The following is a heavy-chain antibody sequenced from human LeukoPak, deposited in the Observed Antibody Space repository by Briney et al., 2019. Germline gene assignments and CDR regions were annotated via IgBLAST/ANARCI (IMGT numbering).Heavy chain of an antibody. D-gene: IGHD6-13*01. Sequence: GSLRLSCAASGFTLSSYWMSWVRQAPGKGLEWVANIKQDGSEKYYVDSVKGRFTISRDNAKNSLYLQMNSLRAEDTAVYYCARVTSSSWYYYYYMDVWGKGTTVTVSS. V-gene: IGHV3-7*01. J-gene: IGHJ6*03. CDR1: GFTLSSYW. CDR2: IKQDGSEK. CDR3: ARVTSSSWYYYYYMDV.